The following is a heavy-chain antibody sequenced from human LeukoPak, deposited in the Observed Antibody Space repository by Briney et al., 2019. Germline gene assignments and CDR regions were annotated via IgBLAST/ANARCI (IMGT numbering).Heavy chain of an antibody. Sequence: GGSLRLSCAASGFTFSNAWMSWVRQAPGKGLEWVGRIKSKTDGGTTDYAAPVKGRFTISRDDSKNTLYLQMNSLKTEDTAVYYCTTIAARQWVRGDFDYWGQGTLVTVSS. D-gene: IGHD6-6*01. CDR3: TTIAARQWVRGDFDY. V-gene: IGHV3-15*01. CDR2: IKSKTDGGTT. CDR1: GFTFSNAW. J-gene: IGHJ4*02.